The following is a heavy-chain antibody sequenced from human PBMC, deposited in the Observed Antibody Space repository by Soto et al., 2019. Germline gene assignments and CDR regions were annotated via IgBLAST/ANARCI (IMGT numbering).Heavy chain of an antibody. CDR1: GGTFSSYA. J-gene: IGHJ4*02. CDR3: AGERSPLILFDY. V-gene: IGHV1-69*13. CDR2: IIPIFGTA. Sequence: GASVKVSCKASGGTFSSYAISWVRQAPGQGLEWMGGIIPIFGTANYAQKFQGRVTITADESTSTAYMELSSLRSEDTAVYYCAGERSPLILFDYWGQGTLVTVSS.